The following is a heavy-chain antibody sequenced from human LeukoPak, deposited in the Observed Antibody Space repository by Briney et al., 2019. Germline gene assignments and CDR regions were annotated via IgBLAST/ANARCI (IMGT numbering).Heavy chain of an antibody. CDR3: AKSNGYGLVDI. Sequence: SETLSLTCAVYGGSFSGYYWSWIRQPPGKGLEWIGNIFYSGSTYYSPSLKSRVTISLDTSRNQFSLKLNSVTAADTAVYYCAKSNGYGLVDIWGQGTMVTVSS. V-gene: IGHV4-34*12. J-gene: IGHJ3*02. CDR2: IFYSGST. D-gene: IGHD3-10*01. CDR1: GGSFSGYY.